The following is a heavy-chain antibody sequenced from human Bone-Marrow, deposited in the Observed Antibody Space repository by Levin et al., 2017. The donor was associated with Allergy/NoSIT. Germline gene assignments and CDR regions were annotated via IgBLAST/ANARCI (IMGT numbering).Heavy chain of an antibody. D-gene: IGHD2-2*01. CDR2: INPSGGST. CDR3: ARGPIVVVPAASGGYFDY. CDR1: GYTFTSYY. V-gene: IGHV1-46*01. Sequence: GESLKISCQASGYTFTSYYMHWVRQAPGQGLEWMGIINPSGGSTSYAQKFQGRVTMTRDTSTSTVYMELSSLRSEDTAVYYCARGPIVVVPAASGGYFDYWGQGTLVTVSS. J-gene: IGHJ4*02.